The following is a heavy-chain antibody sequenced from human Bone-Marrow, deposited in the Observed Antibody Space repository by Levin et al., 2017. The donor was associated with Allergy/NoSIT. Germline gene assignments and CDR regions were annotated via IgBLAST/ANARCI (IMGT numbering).Heavy chain of an antibody. CDR3: ARFPQKMRPI. CDR2: IYYTGDT. D-gene: IGHD3-3*01. J-gene: IGHJ4*02. V-gene: IGHV4-59*01. CDR1: GGSMSDYY. Sequence: PSQTLSLTCNVSGGSMSDYYWSWIRQSPGKGLEWIGYIYYTGDTNYNPSLESRVTISIDTSKNQFSLKLSSVTAADTAIYHCARFPQKMRPIWGQGTLVTVSS.